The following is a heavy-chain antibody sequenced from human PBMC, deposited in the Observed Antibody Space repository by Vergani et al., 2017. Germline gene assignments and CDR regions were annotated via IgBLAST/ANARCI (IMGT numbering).Heavy chain of an antibody. CDR2: IRPYTGHT. D-gene: IGHD1-1*01. Sequence: VSCKGSSHTFQTYGISWVRQAPGKGLEWMAWIRPYTGHTIYAQKFQDRVTMTADTSTNTAYMELRSLRSDDTAVYFCARVAPSNSEVTPTAFDVWGQG. CDR3: ARVAPSNSEVTPTAFDV. CDR1: SHTFQTYG. V-gene: IGHV1-18*01. J-gene: IGHJ3*01.